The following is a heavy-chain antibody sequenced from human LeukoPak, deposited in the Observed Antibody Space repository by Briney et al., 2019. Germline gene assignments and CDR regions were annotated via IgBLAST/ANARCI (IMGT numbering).Heavy chain of an antibody. CDR3: ARELLFDY. Sequence: PGGSLRLSCVASGFTFSSYWMHWVRQAPGKGLEWVSRISGDGSSTTYADSVKGRVTISRDNAKNTLYLQMRSLRAEDTAIYYCARELLFDYWGQGTLVSVSS. CDR2: ISGDGSST. CDR1: GFTFSSYW. V-gene: IGHV3-74*01. D-gene: IGHD1-26*01. J-gene: IGHJ4*02.